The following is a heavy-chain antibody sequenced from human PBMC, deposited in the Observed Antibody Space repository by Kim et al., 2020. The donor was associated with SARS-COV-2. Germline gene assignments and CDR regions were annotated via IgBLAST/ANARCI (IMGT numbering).Heavy chain of an antibody. D-gene: IGHD1-26*01. CDR2: ISSSSSYI. CDR3: ARRGRGGSYYERLYAFDI. Sequence: GGSLRLSCAASGFTFSSYSMNWVRQAPGKGLEWVSSISSSSSYIYYADSVKGRFTISRDNAKNSLYLQMNSLRAEDTAVYYCARRGRGGSYYERLYAFDIWGQGTMVTVSS. CDR1: GFTFSSYS. V-gene: IGHV3-21*01. J-gene: IGHJ3*02.